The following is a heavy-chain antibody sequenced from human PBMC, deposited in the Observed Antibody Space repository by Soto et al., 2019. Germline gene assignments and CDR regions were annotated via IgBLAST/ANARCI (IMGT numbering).Heavy chain of an antibody. J-gene: IGHJ5*02. CDR1: GYTFTSYG. Sequence: QVQLVQSGAEVKKPGASVKVSCKASGYTFTSYGISWVRQAPGQGLEWMGWISAYNGNTNYAQKLQGRVTMTTDTSTSTAYMELRSLRSDDTAVYYCARDFRYYYDSSGYSWFDPWGQGTLVTVSS. CDR2: ISAYNGNT. V-gene: IGHV1-18*01. D-gene: IGHD3-22*01. CDR3: ARDFRYYYDSSGYSWFDP.